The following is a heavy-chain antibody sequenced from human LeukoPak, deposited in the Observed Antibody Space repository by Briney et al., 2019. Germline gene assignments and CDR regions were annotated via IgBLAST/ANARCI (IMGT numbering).Heavy chain of an antibody. Sequence: SETLSLTCAVSGYSLSSGYYGGWIRQPPGKGLQWIGKIYHSATTYQNSTLRGRLTTSVHTCKNQFSLKMRSVTAADTAFYYCVRFNTAMPDYWGQGILVTVSS. CDR3: VRFNTAMPDY. J-gene: IGHJ4*02. CDR1: GYSLSSGYY. D-gene: IGHD5-18*01. CDR2: IYHSATT. V-gene: IGHV4-38-2*01.